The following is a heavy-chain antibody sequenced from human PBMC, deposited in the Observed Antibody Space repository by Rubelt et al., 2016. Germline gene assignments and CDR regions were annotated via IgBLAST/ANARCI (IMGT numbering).Heavy chain of an antibody. D-gene: IGHD1-14*01. CDR2: SGSGGST. CDR3: ASEKTTVRRGVDAFDI. J-gene: IGHJ3*02. V-gene: IGHV3-23*01. Sequence: SGSGGSTYYADSVKGRFTISRDNSKNTLYLQMNSLRAEDTAVYYCASEKTTVRRGVDAFDIWGQGTMVTVSS.